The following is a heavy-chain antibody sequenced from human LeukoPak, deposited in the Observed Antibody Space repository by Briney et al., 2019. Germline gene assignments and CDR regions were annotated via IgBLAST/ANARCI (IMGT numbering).Heavy chain of an antibody. CDR3: AKARYSSSGDFDY. CDR1: GFTFTSHW. Sequence: GGSLRLSCAASGFTFTSHWMHWVRQAPGKGLVWVSRINPDGSNTVFADSVKGRFTISRDNAKNSLYLQMNSLRAEDTALYYCAKARYSSSGDFDYWGQGTLVTVSS. J-gene: IGHJ4*02. CDR2: INPDGSNT. D-gene: IGHD6-6*01. V-gene: IGHV3-74*01.